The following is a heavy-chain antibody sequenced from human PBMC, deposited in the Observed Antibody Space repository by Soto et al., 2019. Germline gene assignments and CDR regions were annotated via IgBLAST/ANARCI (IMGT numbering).Heavy chain of an antibody. CDR3: ATMNGYFDY. V-gene: IGHV3-23*01. J-gene: IGHJ4*02. D-gene: IGHD3-22*01. Sequence: GGTLSLSCAVSGYRISGYNLSWVCQPPRKELEWVAAITATSDKTYYEHSVTGRFTISRDNSKKTHYLQMTSLRAEDTAMYYCATMNGYFDYWGQGTPVTVSS. CDR1: GYRISGYN. CDR2: ITATSDKT.